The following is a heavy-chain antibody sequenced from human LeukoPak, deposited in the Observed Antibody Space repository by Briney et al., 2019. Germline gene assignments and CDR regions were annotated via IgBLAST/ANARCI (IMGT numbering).Heavy chain of an antibody. V-gene: IGHV3-74*01. CDR1: GFNFSKYW. J-gene: IGHJ4*02. CDR2: INTGGTVT. CDR3: ATKQWLAPPPDS. D-gene: IGHD6-19*01. Sequence: GGSLRLSCAASGFNFSKYWMLLVRQAPGKGLESVSRINTGGTVTTYADSVKGRFTVSRDNADNTMFLQMNSVRDEDTAVYYCATKQWLAPPPDSWGQGTRSPSPQ.